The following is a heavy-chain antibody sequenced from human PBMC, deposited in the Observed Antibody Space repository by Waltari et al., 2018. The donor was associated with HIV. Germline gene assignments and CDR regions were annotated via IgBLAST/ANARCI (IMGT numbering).Heavy chain of an antibody. Sequence: VRLMESGGGLVEPGGSLTIPCAASGLPFTQYTMNWIRHIPGKGLEWLASISRDNRESYFIDSIKGRFTISRDNAANSVFLHMDRLRVDDTARYFCVRDDPGYEPIDYWGRGTLVTVSS. CDR1: GLPFTQYT. CDR3: VRDDPGYEPIDY. J-gene: IGHJ4*02. V-gene: IGHV3-21*02. CDR2: ISRDNRES. D-gene: IGHD2-2*01.